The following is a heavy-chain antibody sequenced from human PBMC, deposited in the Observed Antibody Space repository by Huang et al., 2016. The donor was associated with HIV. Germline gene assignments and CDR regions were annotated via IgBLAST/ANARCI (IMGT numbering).Heavy chain of an antibody. J-gene: IGHJ3*02. V-gene: IGHV1-8*02. CDR3: ARVSAGHYEALDI. D-gene: IGHD2-8*01. CDR2: RDPNTFDT. CDR1: GYTFTTYG. Sequence: QLVQSGAEVKKPGASVKVSCKASGYTFTTYGILWVRQAPGQGLEWMGWRDPNTFDTASAQKFQGRVTVTRDTSAFTAFMELSSLRSEDTAIYYCARVSAGHYEALDIWGQGTMVTVS.